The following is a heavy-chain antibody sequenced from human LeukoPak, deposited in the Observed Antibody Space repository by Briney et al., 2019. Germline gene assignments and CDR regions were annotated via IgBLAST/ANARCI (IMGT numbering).Heavy chain of an antibody. CDR2: INHSGST. Sequence: PSETLSLTCAVYGGSLSGYYWSWIRQPPGKGLEWIGEINHSGSTNYNPSLKSRVTISVDTSKNQFSLKLSSVTAADTAVYYCASTVTTAPRWYFDLWGRGTLVTVSS. D-gene: IGHD4-17*01. CDR1: GGSLSGYY. CDR3: ASTVTTAPRWYFDL. V-gene: IGHV4-34*01. J-gene: IGHJ2*01.